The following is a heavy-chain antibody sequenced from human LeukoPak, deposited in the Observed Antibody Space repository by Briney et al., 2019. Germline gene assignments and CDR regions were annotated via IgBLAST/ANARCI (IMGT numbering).Heavy chain of an antibody. CDR2: INQSGST. CDR3: AIITIDYYYYYMDV. J-gene: IGHJ6*03. Sequence: SETLPLTCAVYSGSFSGYYWSWIRQPPGKGVEWIGEINQSGSTNYNPSLKSRVTISVDTSKNQFSLKLSSVTAADTAVYYCAIITIDYYYYYMDVWGKGTTVTVSS. V-gene: IGHV4-34*01. CDR1: SGSFSGYY. D-gene: IGHD5-24*01.